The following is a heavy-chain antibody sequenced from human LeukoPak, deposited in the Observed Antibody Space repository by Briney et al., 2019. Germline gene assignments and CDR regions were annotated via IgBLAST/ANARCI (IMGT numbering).Heavy chain of an antibody. CDR3: AGNVGSGWYVY. Sequence: GASVKVSCKASGYTFTSYYMHWVRQAPGQGLEWMGIINPSGGSTSYAQKFQGRVTMTRDTSTSTVYMELSSLRSEDTAVYYCAGNVGSGWYVYWGQGTLVTVSS. D-gene: IGHD6-19*01. J-gene: IGHJ4*02. V-gene: IGHV1-46*01. CDR1: GYTFTSYY. CDR2: INPSGGST.